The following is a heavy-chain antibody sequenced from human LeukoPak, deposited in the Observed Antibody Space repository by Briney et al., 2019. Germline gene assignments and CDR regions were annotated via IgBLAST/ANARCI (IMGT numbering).Heavy chain of an antibody. J-gene: IGHJ4*02. V-gene: IGHV7-4-1*02. CDR2: INTNTGNP. CDR3: ASSPDIVVVPAALDY. CDR1: GYTFTSYA. D-gene: IGHD2-2*01. Sequence: GASVKVSCKASGYTFTSYAMNWVRQAPGQGLEWMGWINTNTGNPTYAQGFTGRFVFSLDTSVSTAYLQISILKAEDTAVYYCASSPDIVVVPAALDYWGQGTLVTVSS.